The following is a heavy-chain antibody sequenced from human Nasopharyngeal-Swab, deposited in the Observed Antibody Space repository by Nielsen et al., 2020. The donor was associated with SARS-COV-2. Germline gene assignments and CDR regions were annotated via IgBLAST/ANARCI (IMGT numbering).Heavy chain of an antibody. CDR1: GFSTSTYA. CDR2: ISAGGTT. V-gene: IGHV3-23*01. J-gene: IGHJ4*02. CDR3: AKGSPGQCNSVTCTGAIYFDY. Sequence: GGSLRLSCAASGFSTSTYAMSWVRQAPGKGLEWVSAISAGGTTYYADSAKGRFTISRDNSKNTLYLQLNSLRDEDTAVYYCAKGSPGQCNSVTCTGAIYFDYWGQGTLVTVSS. D-gene: IGHD2/OR15-2a*01.